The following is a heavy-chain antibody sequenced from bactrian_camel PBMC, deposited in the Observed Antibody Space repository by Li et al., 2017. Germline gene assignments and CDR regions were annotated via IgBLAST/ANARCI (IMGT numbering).Heavy chain of an antibody. Sequence: HVQLVESGGGSVQAGGSLRLSCEHSGYSSSGFCVGWFRRVPGRQHEGVATITNIGGTKYLDSVKGRFTISTDDAKGTLYLQMNDLKPEDTSMYYCAAAGWVRAWLDQRDYIHWGQGTQVTVS. J-gene: IGHJ4*01. CDR1: GYSSSGFC. V-gene: IGHV3S53*01. CDR3: AAAGWVRAWLDQRDYIH. D-gene: IGHD1*01. CDR2: ITNIGGT.